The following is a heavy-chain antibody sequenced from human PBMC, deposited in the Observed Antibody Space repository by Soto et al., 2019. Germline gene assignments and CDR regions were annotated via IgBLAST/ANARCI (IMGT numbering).Heavy chain of an antibody. Sequence: EVQLLDSGGGLVQPGGSLRVSCAASGFPFSSYAMNWVRQAPGKGLECVSGITGSGERTYYADSVKGRFTISRDKSENTLYLQMNSLRFEDTAGYYCATEMGAIYGEYWVFDVWGRGTLVTVSS. D-gene: IGHD4-17*01. CDR1: GFPFSSYA. J-gene: IGHJ2*01. CDR2: ITGSGERT. V-gene: IGHV3-23*01. CDR3: ATEMGAIYGEYWVFDV.